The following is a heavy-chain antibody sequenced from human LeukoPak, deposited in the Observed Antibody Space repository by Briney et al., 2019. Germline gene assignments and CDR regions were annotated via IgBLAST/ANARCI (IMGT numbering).Heavy chain of an antibody. J-gene: IGHJ4*02. CDR1: GGSISSSSYY. CDR2: IYYSGST. D-gene: IGHD6-19*01. CDR3: ARRGQWPSPNDY. V-gene: IGHV4-39*01. Sequence: PSETLSLTCTVSGGSISSSSYYWRWIRQPPGKGLEWIGSIYYSGSTYYNPSLKSRVTISVDTSKNQFSLKLSSVTAAGTSVYYCARRGQWPSPNDYWGQGTLVTVSS.